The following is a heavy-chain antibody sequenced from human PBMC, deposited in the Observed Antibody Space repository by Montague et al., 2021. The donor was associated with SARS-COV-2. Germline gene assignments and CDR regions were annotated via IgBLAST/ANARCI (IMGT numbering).Heavy chain of an antibody. CDR3: ARTGGQLLLPGWFDP. CDR2: INHSGII. Sequence: SETLSLTCAVYGGSLGTYYWSWIRQPPGKGLEWIGDINHSGIINSNPSLKSRVTISVDTSKNQVSLTLNSVTAADTAVYYCARTGGQLLLPGWFDPWGQGTLVTVSS. CDR1: GGSLGTYY. V-gene: IGHV4-34*01. D-gene: IGHD4-23*01. J-gene: IGHJ5*02.